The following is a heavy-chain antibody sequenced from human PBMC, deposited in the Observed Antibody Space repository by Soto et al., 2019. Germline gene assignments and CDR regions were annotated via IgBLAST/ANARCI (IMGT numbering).Heavy chain of an antibody. CDR1: GFTFGDYA. J-gene: IGHJ6*03. Sequence: GGSLRLSCTASGFTFGDYAMSWFRQAPGKGLEWVGFIRSKAYGGTTEYAASVKGRFTISRDDSKSIAYLQMTSLKTEDTAVYYCTRDPGGPPAYYYYYMDVWGKGTTVTVSS. CDR2: IRSKAYGGTT. V-gene: IGHV3-49*03. CDR3: TRDPGGPPAYYYYYMDV.